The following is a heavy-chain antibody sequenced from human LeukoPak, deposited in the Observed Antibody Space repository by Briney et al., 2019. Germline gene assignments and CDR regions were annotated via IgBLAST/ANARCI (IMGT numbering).Heavy chain of an antibody. Sequence: SETLPLTCAVYGGSFSGYYWSWIRQPPGKGLEWIGEINHSGSTNYNPSLKSRVTISVDTSKNQFSLKLSSVTAADTAVYYCARAPYYGSGSYYFPRNWFDPWGQGTLVTVSS. J-gene: IGHJ5*02. CDR2: INHSGST. V-gene: IGHV4-34*01. CDR1: GGSFSGYY. D-gene: IGHD3-10*01. CDR3: ARAPYYGSGSYYFPRNWFDP.